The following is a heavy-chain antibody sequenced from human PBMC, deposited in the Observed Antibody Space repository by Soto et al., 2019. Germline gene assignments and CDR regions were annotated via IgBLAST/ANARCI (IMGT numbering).Heavy chain of an antibody. V-gene: IGHV4-34*01. Sequence: SETLSLTCAVYGGSFSGYYCSWIRQPPGKGLEWIGEINHSGSTNYNPSLKRRVTISVDTSKNQFSLKLSSVTAADTAVYYCASLHRGIAARANWGQGTLVTVSS. D-gene: IGHD6-6*01. CDR1: GGSFSGYY. CDR2: INHSGST. CDR3: ASLHRGIAARAN. J-gene: IGHJ4*02.